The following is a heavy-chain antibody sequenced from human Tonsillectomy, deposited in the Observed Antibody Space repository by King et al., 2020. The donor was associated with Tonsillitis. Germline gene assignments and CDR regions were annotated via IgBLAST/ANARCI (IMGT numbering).Heavy chain of an antibody. D-gene: IGHD6-6*01. CDR1: GGSISSYY. V-gene: IGHV4-59*08. Sequence: QLQESGPGLVKPSETLSLTCTVSGGSISSYYWSWIRQPPGKGLEWIGYIYYSGTANYNPSLKSRVTISVDTSKNQFSLKLSSVTAADTAVYSCARGGRSSSSPYYYYYYYMDVWGQGTTVTVSS. J-gene: IGHJ6*03. CDR2: IYYSGTA. CDR3: ARGGRSSSSPYYYYYYYMDV.